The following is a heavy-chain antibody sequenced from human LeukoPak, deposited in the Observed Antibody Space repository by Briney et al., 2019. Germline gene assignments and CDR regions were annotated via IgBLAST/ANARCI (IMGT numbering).Heavy chain of an antibody. Sequence: GGSLRLSCAASGFSSFAMNWVRQAPGKGLEWVSSITGSGSTTYYTDSVNGRFIISRDISKNTLYLQMNGLRAVDTAVYYCAKDFTSWFTGGFDYWGQGTLVTVSS. CDR1: GFSSFA. J-gene: IGHJ4*02. CDR3: AKDFTSWFTGGFDY. CDR2: ITGSGSTT. V-gene: IGHV3-23*01. D-gene: IGHD3-10*01.